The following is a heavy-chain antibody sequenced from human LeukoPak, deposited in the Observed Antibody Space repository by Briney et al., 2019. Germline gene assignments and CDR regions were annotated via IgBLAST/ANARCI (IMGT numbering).Heavy chain of an antibody. Sequence: GGSLRLSCAASGFTFSSYTMNWVRQALGQGLEWVSTISDPHSGSETHYADSVKGRFTISRDDSQNTLYLQMDSLRAEDTAVYYCAKDHDYYASGPIWGQGTMVAVSS. CDR1: GFTFSSYT. V-gene: IGHV3-23*01. J-gene: IGHJ3*02. D-gene: IGHD3-10*01. CDR3: AKDHDYYASGPI. CDR2: ISDPHSGSET.